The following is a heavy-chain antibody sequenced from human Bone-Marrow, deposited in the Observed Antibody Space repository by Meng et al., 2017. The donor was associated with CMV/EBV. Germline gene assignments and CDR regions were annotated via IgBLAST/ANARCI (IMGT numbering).Heavy chain of an antibody. J-gene: IGHJ5*02. D-gene: IGHD6-13*01. V-gene: IGHV4-59*12. CDR3: ARGTYSTSWYWFEP. CDR1: GGSISSYY. CDR2: IYYSGST. Sequence: SEILSLTCTVSGGSISSYYWSWIRQPPGKGLEWIGYIYYSGSTNYNPSLKSRVTISVDTSKNQFSLNLSSVTAADTAVYYCARGTYSTSWYWFEPWGQGTLVTCSS.